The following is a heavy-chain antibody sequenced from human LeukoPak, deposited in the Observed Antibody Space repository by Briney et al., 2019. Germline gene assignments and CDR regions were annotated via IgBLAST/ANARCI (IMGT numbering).Heavy chain of an antibody. D-gene: IGHD2/OR15-2a*01. CDR1: GGAFSGYY. J-gene: IGHJ5*02. CDR3: ARAREGVLYSPFDP. Sequence: SETLSLTCAVYGGAFSGYYWSWIRHPPGKGLEWIGEINHSGSTNYNPSLKSRVTISVDTSKNQFSLKLSSVTAADTAVYYCARAREGVLYSPFDPWGQGTLVTVSS. V-gene: IGHV4-34*01. CDR2: INHSGST.